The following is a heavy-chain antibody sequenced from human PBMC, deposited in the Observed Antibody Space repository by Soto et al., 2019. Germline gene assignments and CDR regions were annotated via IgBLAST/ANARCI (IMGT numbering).Heavy chain of an antibody. Sequence: PSETLSLTCTVSGGSISDNDYYWSWIRQPPGKGLEWIGTISHTGTAYYNPSLESRVAVSVGTSENQFSLNLSSVTAADTAVYYCARLAYDANGFNLYGDDCFDLWGQGTMVTDS. V-gene: IGHV4-39*01. CDR1: GGSISDNDYY. J-gene: IGHJ3*01. CDR3: ARLAYDANGFNLYGDDCFDL. D-gene: IGHD3-22*01. CDR2: ISHTGTA.